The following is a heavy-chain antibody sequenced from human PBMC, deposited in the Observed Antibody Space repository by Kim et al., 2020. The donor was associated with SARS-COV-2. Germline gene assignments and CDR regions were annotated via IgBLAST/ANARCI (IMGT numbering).Heavy chain of an antibody. Sequence: SETLSLTCAVYGESFSGFNWTWIRQPPEKGLEWLGEVTHGGGTNYNPSLKSRVTISADTSKNQFSLKLSSMTAADAAMYFCARRDTARGIDSWGRGTLVT. J-gene: IGHJ4*02. V-gene: IGHV4-34*01. CDR3: ARRDTARGIDS. CDR1: GESFSGFN. CDR2: VTHGGGT. D-gene: IGHD3-10*01.